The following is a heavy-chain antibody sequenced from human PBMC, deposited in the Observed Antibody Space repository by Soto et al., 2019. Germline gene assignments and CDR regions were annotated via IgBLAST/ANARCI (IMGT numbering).Heavy chain of an antibody. V-gene: IGHV3-33*01. D-gene: IGHD3-10*01. CDR2: IWYDGSNK. CDR1: GFTFSSYG. J-gene: IGHJ6*02. CDR3: ARDLEKDYYGSGPYGMDV. Sequence: GGSLRLSCAASGFTFSSYGMHWVRQAPGKGLEWVAVIWYDGSNKYYADSVKGRFTISRDNSKNTLYLQMNSLRAEDTAVYYCARDLEKDYYGSGPYGMDVWGQGTTVTVSS.